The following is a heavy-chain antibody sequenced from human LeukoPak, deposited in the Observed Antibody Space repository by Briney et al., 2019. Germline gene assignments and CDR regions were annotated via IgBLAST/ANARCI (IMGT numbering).Heavy chain of an antibody. Sequence: GGSLRLSCAASGFTFSSYAMTWFRQAPGKGLEWVSSISGSGGSTYYADSVKGRFTISRDNSKNTLYLQMNSLRAEDTAVYYCAKDFSRYYYDSSGYYSDYFDYWGQGTLVTVSS. CDR2: ISGSGGST. J-gene: IGHJ4*02. V-gene: IGHV3-23*01. D-gene: IGHD3-22*01. CDR1: GFTFSSYA. CDR3: AKDFSRYYYDSSGYYSDYFDY.